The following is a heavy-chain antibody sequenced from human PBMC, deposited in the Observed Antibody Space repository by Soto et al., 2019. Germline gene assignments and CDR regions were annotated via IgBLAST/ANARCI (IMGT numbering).Heavy chain of an antibody. CDR2: IYPGDSDT. V-gene: IGHV5-51*01. D-gene: IGHD6-13*01. CDR1: GYSFTSYW. J-gene: IGHJ6*02. CDR3: ARHRNSSSWFYYYYGMDV. Sequence: GESMKISCKGSGYSFTSYWICWVRQMPWKGLEWMGIIYPGDSDTRYSPSFQGQVTISADKSISTAYLQWSSLKASDTAMYYCARHRNSSSWFYYYYGMDVWGQGTTVTVSS.